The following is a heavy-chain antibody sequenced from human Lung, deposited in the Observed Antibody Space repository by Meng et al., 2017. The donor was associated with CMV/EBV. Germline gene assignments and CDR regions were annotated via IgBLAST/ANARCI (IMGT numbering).Heavy chain of an antibody. D-gene: IGHD1-1*01. V-gene: IGHV4-59*01. CDR1: GASISANY. CDR2: ISYTGYI. CDR3: AGPDDMGSSPHDPFDI. J-gene: IGHJ3*02. Sequence: LXCTVSGASISANYWSWSRRPPGKGLEYIGSISYTGYIEYNPSLKGRVAISLDTSKNQFSLKLASVTAADTAMYYCAGPDDMGSSPHDPFDIWGQGXMVTVSS.